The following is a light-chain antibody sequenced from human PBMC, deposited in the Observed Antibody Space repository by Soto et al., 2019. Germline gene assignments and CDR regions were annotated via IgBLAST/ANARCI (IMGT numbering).Light chain of an antibody. CDR1: SSNIGAGYD. Sequence: QSVLTQPPSVSGAPGQTVTISCTGSSSNIGAGYDVHWYQQLPGTAPKLLIYGNSNRPSGVPDRFSGSKSGTSASLAITGLQAEDGADYYCQSYDSSLSGYVFGTGTKLTVL. V-gene: IGLV1-40*01. CDR3: QSYDSSLSGYV. CDR2: GNS. J-gene: IGLJ1*01.